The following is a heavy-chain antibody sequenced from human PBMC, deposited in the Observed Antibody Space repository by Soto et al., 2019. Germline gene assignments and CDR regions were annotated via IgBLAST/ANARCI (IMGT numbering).Heavy chain of an antibody. V-gene: IGHV1-18*01. J-gene: IGHJ4*02. Sequence: QVQLVQSGPEVRKPGASVKVSCKASGYTFRDYGIAWVRQAPGQGLEWMGWISAFNGHTNYAQKFQGRVTVTADASTATAYMELRSLRPDDTAMYFCARGKGYGYDHWGQGTLVNVSS. D-gene: IGHD5-12*01. CDR3: ARGKGYGYDH. CDR2: ISAFNGHT. CDR1: GYTFRDYG.